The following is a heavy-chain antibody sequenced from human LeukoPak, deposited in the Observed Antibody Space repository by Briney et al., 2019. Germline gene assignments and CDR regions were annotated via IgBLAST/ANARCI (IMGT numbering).Heavy chain of an antibody. J-gene: IGHJ4*02. D-gene: IGHD3-22*01. CDR2: IIPIFGTA. CDR3: ASENPYYYDSSGYYSHYYFDY. V-gene: IGHV1-69*05. Sequence: SVKVSCKASGYTFTSYYMHWVRQAPGQGLEWMGRIIPIFGTANYAQKFQGRVTITTDESTSTAYMELSSLRSEDTAVYYCASENPYYYDSSGYYSHYYFDYWGQGTLVTVSS. CDR1: GYTFTSYY.